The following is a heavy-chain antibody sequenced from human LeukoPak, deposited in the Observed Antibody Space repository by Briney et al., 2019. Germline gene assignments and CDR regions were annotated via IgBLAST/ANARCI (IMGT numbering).Heavy chain of an antibody. D-gene: IGHD2-2*01. CDR1: GSSFTSYW. CDR3: ARQTDCSSTSCYDY. J-gene: IGHJ4*02. V-gene: IGHV5-51*01. CDR2: IYPGDSDT. Sequence: GESLQISCKGSGSSFTSYWIGWGRPLPGKGLEWMGIIYPGDSDTRYSPSFQGQVTISADKSISTAYLQWSSLKASDTAMYYCARQTDCSSTSCYDYWGQGTLVTVSS.